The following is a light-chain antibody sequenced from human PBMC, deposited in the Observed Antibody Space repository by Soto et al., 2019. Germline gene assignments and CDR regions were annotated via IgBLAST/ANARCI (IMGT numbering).Light chain of an antibody. CDR2: EVS. J-gene: IGLJ1*01. Sequence: QSALTQPASVSGSPGQSVTISCTGTISDVGAYNYVSWYQQHPGKAPKLMIYEVSNRPSGVSNRFSGSKSGNTASLTISGLQAEDEADYYCNSYTGSSTRFVFGTGTKLTVL. CDR1: ISDVGAYNY. V-gene: IGLV2-14*01. CDR3: NSYTGSSTRFV.